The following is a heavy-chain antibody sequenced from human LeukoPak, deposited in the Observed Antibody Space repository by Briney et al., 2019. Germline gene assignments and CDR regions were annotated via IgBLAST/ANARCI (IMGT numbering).Heavy chain of an antibody. D-gene: IGHD6-19*01. V-gene: IGHV3-48*03. CDR2: IKGSGSPI. J-gene: IGHJ4*02. CDR3: AKTTTGYSSGRYPGWPVDY. CDR1: GFTFSSYE. Sequence: GGSLRLSCAASGFTFSSYEMTWVRQAPGKGLEWISYIKGSGSPIYYADSVKGRFTISRDNSKNTLYLQMNSLSTEDTAVYYCAKTTTGYSSGRYPGWPVDYWGQGTLVTVSS.